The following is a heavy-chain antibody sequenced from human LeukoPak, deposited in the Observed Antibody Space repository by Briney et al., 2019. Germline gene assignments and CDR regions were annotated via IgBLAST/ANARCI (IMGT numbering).Heavy chain of an antibody. D-gene: IGHD3-22*01. Sequence: GWSLRLSCAASGFTFSSYGMHWVRQAPGKGLEGVAVIWYDGSNKYYADSVKGRFTISRDNSKNTVYLQMNSLRAEDTAVYYCARGPYYYDSSGYMITFDYWGQGTLVTVSS. V-gene: IGHV3-33*01. CDR1: GFTFSSYG. J-gene: IGHJ4*02. CDR2: IWYDGSNK. CDR3: ARGPYYYDSSGYMITFDY.